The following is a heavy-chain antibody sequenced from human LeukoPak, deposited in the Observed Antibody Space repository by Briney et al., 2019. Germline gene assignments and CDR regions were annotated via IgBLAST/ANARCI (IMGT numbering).Heavy chain of an antibody. V-gene: IGHV1-24*01. CDR1: GGTFSSYA. CDR3: ATPVGGDSNYVGGRFDY. J-gene: IGHJ4*02. D-gene: IGHD4-11*01. Sequence: GASVKVSCKASGGTFSSYAISWVRQAPGQGLEWMGGFDPEDGETIYAQKFQGRVTMTEDTSTDTAYMELSSLRSEDTAVYYCATPVGGDSNYVGGRFDYWGQGTLVTVSS. CDR2: FDPEDGET.